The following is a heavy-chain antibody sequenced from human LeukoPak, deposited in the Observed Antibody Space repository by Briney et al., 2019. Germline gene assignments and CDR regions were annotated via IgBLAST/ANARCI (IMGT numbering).Heavy chain of an antibody. D-gene: IGHD3-16*01. CDR3: ARGGKMLLLLGELFDY. V-gene: IGHV4-34*01. Sequence: NPSETLSLTCAVYGGSFSGYYWSWIRQPPGKGLEWIGEINHSGSTNYNPSLKSRVTISVDTSKNQFSLKLSSVTAADAAVYYCARGGKMLLLLGELFDYWGQGTLVTVSS. J-gene: IGHJ4*02. CDR1: GGSFSGYY. CDR2: INHSGST.